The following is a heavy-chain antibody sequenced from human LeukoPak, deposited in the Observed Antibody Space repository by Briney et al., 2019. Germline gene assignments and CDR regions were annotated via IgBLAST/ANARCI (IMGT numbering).Heavy chain of an antibody. CDR3: ARDTTLAYCSSTSCYVGGTEYYYYGMDV. CDR1: GGSISNYY. Sequence: PSETLSLTCSVSGGSISNYYWSWIRQPAGKGLEWIGRFYSSGNTNYSPSLKSRVTMSTDTSKNQFSLKLSSVTVADTAVYYCARDTTLAYCSSTSCYVGGTEYYYYGMDVWGQGTTVTVSS. CDR2: FYSSGNT. D-gene: IGHD2-2*01. V-gene: IGHV4-4*07. J-gene: IGHJ6*02.